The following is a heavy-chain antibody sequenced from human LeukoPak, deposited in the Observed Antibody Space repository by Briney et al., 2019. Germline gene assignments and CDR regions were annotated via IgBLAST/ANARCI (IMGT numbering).Heavy chain of an antibody. J-gene: IGHJ4*02. Sequence: SETLSLTCTLSGGSISSFYWGWIRQPPGKGLEWIGSIYYSGSTYYNPSLKSRVTISVDTSKNQFSLNLSSVTATDTAVYYCATLYSGYDGVDYWGQGTLVTVSS. V-gene: IGHV4-39*07. CDR1: GGSISSFY. CDR3: ATLYSGYDGVDY. D-gene: IGHD5-12*01. CDR2: IYYSGST.